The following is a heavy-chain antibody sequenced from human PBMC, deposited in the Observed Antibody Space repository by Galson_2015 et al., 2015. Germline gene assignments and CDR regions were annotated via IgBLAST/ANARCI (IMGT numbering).Heavy chain of an antibody. CDR2: VTPGSGAT. D-gene: IGHD2-15*01. V-gene: IGHV1-46*01. Sequence: SVKVSCKASGYTFSNYHIHWVRQAPGQGLEWMGIVTPGSGATSYAEKFQGRVTITADESTSTAYMELSSLTSEDTAVFYCATSNADFYCSGGSCYLDSCGQGTLVTVSS. CDR1: GYTFSNYH. CDR3: ATSNADFYCSGGSCYLDS. J-gene: IGHJ4*02.